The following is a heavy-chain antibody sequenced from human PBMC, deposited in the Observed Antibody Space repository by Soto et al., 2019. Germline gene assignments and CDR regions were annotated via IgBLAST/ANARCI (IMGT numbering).Heavy chain of an antibody. V-gene: IGHV4-31*03. Sequence: QVQLQESGPGLVKPSQTLSLTCTVSGGSISSGGYYWSWIRQYPGKGLEWIGYIYYSGSTYYNPSLKSRVTISVDTSKNQFSLKLSSVTAADTAVYYCARRSTSANYFDYWGQGTLVTVSS. D-gene: IGHD2-2*01. J-gene: IGHJ4*02. CDR1: GGSISSGGYY. CDR2: IYYSGST. CDR3: ARRSTSANYFDY.